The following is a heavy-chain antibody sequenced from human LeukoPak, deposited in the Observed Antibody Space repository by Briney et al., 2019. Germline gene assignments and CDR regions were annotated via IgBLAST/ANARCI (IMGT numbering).Heavy chain of an antibody. Sequence: GGSLRLSCAASGFTFSSYAMSWVRQAPGKGPEWVSAISGSGGSTYYADSVKGRFTISRDNSKNTLYLQMNNLRAEDTAVYYCARGRPVGASTVEDYWGQGTLVTVSS. D-gene: IGHD1-26*01. CDR2: ISGSGGST. J-gene: IGHJ4*02. V-gene: IGHV3-23*01. CDR3: ARGRPVGASTVEDY. CDR1: GFTFSSYA.